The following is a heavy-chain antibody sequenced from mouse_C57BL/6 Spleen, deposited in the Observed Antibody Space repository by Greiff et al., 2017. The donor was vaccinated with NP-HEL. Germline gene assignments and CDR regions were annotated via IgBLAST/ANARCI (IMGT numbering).Heavy chain of an antibody. V-gene: IGHV1-15*01. CDR3: TRGPLTGTVFDY. J-gene: IGHJ2*01. D-gene: IGHD4-1*01. CDR1: GYTFTDYE. CDR2: IDPETGGT. Sequence: VQLQQSGAELVRPGASVTLSCKASGYTFTDYEMHWVKQTPVHGLEWIGAIDPETGGTAYNQKFKGKAILTADKSSSTAYMELRSLTSEDSAVYYCTRGPLTGTVFDYWGQGTTLTVSS.